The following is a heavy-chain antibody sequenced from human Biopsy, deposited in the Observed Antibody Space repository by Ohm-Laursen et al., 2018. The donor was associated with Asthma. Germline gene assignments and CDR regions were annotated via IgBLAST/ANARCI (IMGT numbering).Heavy chain of an antibody. CDR1: AFTFSSYN. V-gene: IGHV3-21*01. Sequence: SLRLSCTASAFTFSSYNFHWVRQAPGKGLERVSCITSTSSYTFYADSVKGRFTISRDNARNSLYLQMINLRAEDTAVYYCAREGESGYGLRSPNFDVWGQGTMVTVSS. CDR3: AREGESGYGLRSPNFDV. CDR2: ITSTSSYT. D-gene: IGHD3-16*01. J-gene: IGHJ3*01.